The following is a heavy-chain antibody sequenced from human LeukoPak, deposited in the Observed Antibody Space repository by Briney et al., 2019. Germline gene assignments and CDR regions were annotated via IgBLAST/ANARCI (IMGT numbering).Heavy chain of an antibody. D-gene: IGHD3-22*01. CDR3: ARDRGSSGPYFFDY. V-gene: IGHV4-39*07. J-gene: IGHJ4*02. CDR2: IYYSGST. Sequence: PSETLSLTGTVSGGSISSSSYYWVWIRQPPGKGLEWIGSIYYSGSTFYNPSLKSRVTISVDTSKNQFSLKLSSVTAADTAVYYCARDRGSSGPYFFDYWGQGTLVTVSS. CDR1: GGSISSSSYY.